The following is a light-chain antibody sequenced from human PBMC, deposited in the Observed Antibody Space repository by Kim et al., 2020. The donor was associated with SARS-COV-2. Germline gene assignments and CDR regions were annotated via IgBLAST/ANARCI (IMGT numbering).Light chain of an antibody. Sequence: GQSITISCTGTSSDVGSYSYVSWFQKHPVKAPKLMIYDVTNRPSGVSNRFSGSKSGNTASLTISGLQAEDEADYYCSSNTRSNTLVFGGGTKLTVL. J-gene: IGLJ3*02. CDR3: SSNTRSNTLV. CDR2: DVT. CDR1: SSDVGSYSY. V-gene: IGLV2-14*03.